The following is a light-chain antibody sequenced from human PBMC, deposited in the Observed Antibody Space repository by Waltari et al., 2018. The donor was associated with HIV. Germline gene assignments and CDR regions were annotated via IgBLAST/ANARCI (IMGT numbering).Light chain of an antibody. V-gene: IGLV1-51*01. J-gene: IGLJ1*01. CDR2: DNH. Sequence: HSVLPQPPPVPPAPGPQIGTPCSGANSNIGRNPVSWYQQSPGRSPQLLIYDNHRRPSETPDRFSGSKSGTSGTLDITGLQTGDEADYYCGTWDSGLNAYVFGSGTKVTVL. CDR1: NSNIGRNP. CDR3: GTWDSGLNAYV.